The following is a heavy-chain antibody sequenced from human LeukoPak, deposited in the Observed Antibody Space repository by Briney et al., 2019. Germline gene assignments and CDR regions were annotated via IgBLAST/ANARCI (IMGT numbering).Heavy chain of an antibody. D-gene: IGHD3-22*01. J-gene: IGHJ4*02. CDR3: ARGWDNNDSSGYSA. V-gene: IGHV3-30*03. CDR1: GFTFSSYG. Sequence: PGGSLRLSCAASGFTFSSYGMHWVRQAPGKGLEWVAVISYDGSNKYYADSVKGRFTISRDNSKNTLYLQMNSLRAEDTAVYYCARGWDNNDSSGYSAWGQGTLVTASS. CDR2: ISYDGSNK.